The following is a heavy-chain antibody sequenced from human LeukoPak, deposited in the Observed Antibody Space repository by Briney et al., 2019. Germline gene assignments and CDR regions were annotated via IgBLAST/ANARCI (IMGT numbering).Heavy chain of an antibody. V-gene: IGHV5-51*01. CDR2: IYPRDSDT. CDR1: GYSFTSYW. Sequence: GESLKISFKGSGYSFTSYWIGWMRQMPGKGLEWMGIIYPRDSDTRYSPSFQGQVTISADKSISTAYLQWGSLKASDTAMYYCARRYYYGSGDRKNYFDYWGQGTLVTVSS. D-gene: IGHD3-10*01. J-gene: IGHJ4*02. CDR3: ARRYYYGSGDRKNYFDY.